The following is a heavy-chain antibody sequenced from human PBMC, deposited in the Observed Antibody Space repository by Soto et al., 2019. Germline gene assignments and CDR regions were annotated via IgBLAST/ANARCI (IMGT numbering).Heavy chain of an antibody. CDR2: ISAHNGNT. V-gene: IGHV1-18*01. J-gene: IGHJ4*02. Sequence: QVHLVQSGAEVKKPGASVKVSCQGSGYAFTTYGITWVRQAPGQGLEWMGWISAHNGNTNYAQKLQGRVTVTRDTSTSTASMELRRLRYDDTAVYYCARGRDGGYWGQGALVTVSS. CDR1: GYAFTTYG. CDR3: ARGRDGGY. D-gene: IGHD3-10*01.